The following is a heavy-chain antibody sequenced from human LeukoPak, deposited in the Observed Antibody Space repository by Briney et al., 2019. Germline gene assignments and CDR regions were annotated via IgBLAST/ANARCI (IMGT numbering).Heavy chain of an antibody. CDR2: INYSGST. D-gene: IGHD6-13*01. Sequence: SETLSLTRTVSGGSISSYYWSWIRQPARKGLEWIGYINYSGSTNYNPSLKSRVTTSVDTSKNQFSLKLSSVTAADTAVYYCARQSGYTSSWGQGILVTVSS. CDR3: ARQSGYTSS. CDR1: GGSISSYY. J-gene: IGHJ4*02. V-gene: IGHV4-59*08.